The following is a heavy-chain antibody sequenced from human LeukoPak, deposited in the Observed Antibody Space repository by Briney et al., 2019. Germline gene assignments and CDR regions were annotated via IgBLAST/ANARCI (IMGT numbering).Heavy chain of an antibody. CDR2: IYHSGST. J-gene: IGHJ4*02. Sequence: SETLSLTCTVSGGSISSSSYYWGWIRQPPGKGLEWIGSIYHSGSTYYNPSLKSRVTISVDTSKNQFSLKLTSVTAADTAVYYCTKGRGIWGQGTLVTASS. CDR3: TKGRGI. V-gene: IGHV4-39*07. CDR1: GGSISSSSYY. D-gene: IGHD3-10*01.